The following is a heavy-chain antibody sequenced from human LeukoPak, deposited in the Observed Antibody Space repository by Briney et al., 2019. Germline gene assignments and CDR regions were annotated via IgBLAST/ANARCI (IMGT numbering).Heavy chain of an antibody. D-gene: IGHD6-13*01. CDR2: ISAYNGNT. J-gene: IGHJ4*02. V-gene: IGHV1-18*01. Sequence: ASVKVSCKASGGTFSSYAISWVRQAPGQGLEWMGWISAYNGNTNYAQKLQGRVTMTTDTSTSTAYMELRSLRSDDTAVYYCARVGLQQDPSDYWGQGTLVTVSS. CDR1: GGTFSSYA. CDR3: ARVGLQQDPSDY.